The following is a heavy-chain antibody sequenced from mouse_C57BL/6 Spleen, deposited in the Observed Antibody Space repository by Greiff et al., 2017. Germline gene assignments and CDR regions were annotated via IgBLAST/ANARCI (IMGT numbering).Heavy chain of an antibody. V-gene: IGHV1-4*01. CDR1: GYTFTSYT. CDR3: ARDSHYYGSSYGFAY. CDR2: INPSSGYT. Sequence: VQLQQSGAELARPGASVKMSCKASGYTFTSYTMHWVKQRPGQGLEWIGYINPSSGYTKYNQKFKDKATLTADKSSSTAYMQLSSLTSEDSAVYYCARDSHYYGSSYGFAYWGQGTLVTVSA. D-gene: IGHD1-1*01. J-gene: IGHJ3*01.